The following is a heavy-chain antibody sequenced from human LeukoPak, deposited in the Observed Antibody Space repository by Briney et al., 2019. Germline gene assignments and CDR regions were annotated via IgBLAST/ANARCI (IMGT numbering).Heavy chain of an antibody. Sequence: ASVKVSCKASGYTFTSYDTNWVRQATGQGLEWMGWMNPNSGNTGYAQKFQGRVTMTRNTSISTAYMELSSLRSEDTAVYYCARGQNYYDSSGYRLGDYWGQGTLVTVSS. CDR2: MNPNSGNT. CDR1: GYTFTSYD. D-gene: IGHD3-22*01. J-gene: IGHJ4*02. V-gene: IGHV1-8*01. CDR3: ARGQNYYDSSGYRLGDY.